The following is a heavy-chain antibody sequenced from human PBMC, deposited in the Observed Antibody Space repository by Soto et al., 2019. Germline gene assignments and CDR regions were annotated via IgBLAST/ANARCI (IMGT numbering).Heavy chain of an antibody. V-gene: IGHV4-59*08. CDR3: ATHPPYGPLDH. Sequence: SETLSLTCTVSGGSISSYYWSWIRQPPGKGLEWIGYIYYSGSTNYNPSLKSRVTTSVDTSKNQFSLRLTSVTAADTAVYYCATHPPYGPLDHWGQGTLVTVSS. D-gene: IGHD4-17*01. CDR1: GGSISSYY. J-gene: IGHJ4*02. CDR2: IYYSGST.